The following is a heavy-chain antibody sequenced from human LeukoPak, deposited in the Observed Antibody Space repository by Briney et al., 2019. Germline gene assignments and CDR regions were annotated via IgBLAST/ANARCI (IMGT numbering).Heavy chain of an antibody. CDR3: AKDIGYSDWALDY. Sequence: GGSLRLSCAASGFTFSTYWMHWVRQAPGKGLDWVSSIGGGGTYTYYADSVKGRFTISRNNFKNTLYLQMNSLRAEDTAVYFCAKDIGYSDWALDYWGRGTLVTVSS. J-gene: IGHJ4*02. D-gene: IGHD6-13*01. CDR2: IGGGGTYT. V-gene: IGHV3-23*01. CDR1: GFTFSTYW.